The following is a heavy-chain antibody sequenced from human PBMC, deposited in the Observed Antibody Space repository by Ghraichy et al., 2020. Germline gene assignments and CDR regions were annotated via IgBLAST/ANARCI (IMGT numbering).Heavy chain of an antibody. CDR1: GFTFSGST. V-gene: IGHV3-48*02. J-gene: IGHJ4*02. CDR2: ITSPSNTI. Sequence: GGSLRLSCGASGFTFSGSTMSWVRQAPGKGLEWVSSITSPSNTIYYADSVKGRFIISRDNAKNSLFLQMNSLRDEDTAVYYCARDSSTFSYWGQGTLVTASS. D-gene: IGHD2-2*01. CDR3: ARDSSTFSY.